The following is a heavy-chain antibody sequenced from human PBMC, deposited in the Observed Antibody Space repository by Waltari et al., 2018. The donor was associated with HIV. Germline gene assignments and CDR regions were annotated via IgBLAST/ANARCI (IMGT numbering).Heavy chain of an antibody. Sequence: QVQLQESGPGLVKPSQTLSLTCTVSGGSISSGSYYWSWIRQPAGKGLEWIGRIYTSGRTNDNPSLKSRVTISVDTSKNQFSLKLSSVTAADTAVYYCARDRASNSPDFLDYWGQGTLVTVSS. CDR1: GGSISSGSYY. V-gene: IGHV4-61*02. CDR2: IYTSGRT. D-gene: IGHD3-3*01. J-gene: IGHJ4*02. CDR3: ARDRASNSPDFLDY.